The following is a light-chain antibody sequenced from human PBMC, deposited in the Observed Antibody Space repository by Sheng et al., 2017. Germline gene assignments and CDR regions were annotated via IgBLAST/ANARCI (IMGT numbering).Light chain of an antibody. Sequence: SYELTQPPSMSVSPGQTARITCSGDALPNKYAYWYQQKPGQAPVLVIYKDIERPSGIPERFSGSSSGTTVTLTISGVQAEYEADYYCQSLDSSGRYVIFGGGTKLTVL. CDR2: KDI. V-gene: IGLV3-25*03. CDR3: QSLDSSGRYVI. CDR1: ALPNKY. J-gene: IGLJ2*01.